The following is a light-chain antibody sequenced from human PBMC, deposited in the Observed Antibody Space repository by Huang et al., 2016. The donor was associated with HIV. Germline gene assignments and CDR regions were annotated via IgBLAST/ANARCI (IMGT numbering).Light chain of an antibody. Sequence: EIVMTQSPAILSVSPGERATLSCRASRSMIPNLAWYQHQPGQAPRPLSYGASTRATNIPGRFSGSGSGTEFTLTISSLQSEDLAVYYCQQYNDWPSTWTFGQGTNVEIK. V-gene: IGKV3-15*01. CDR2: GAS. CDR1: RSMIPN. J-gene: IGKJ1*01. CDR3: QQYNDWPSTWT.